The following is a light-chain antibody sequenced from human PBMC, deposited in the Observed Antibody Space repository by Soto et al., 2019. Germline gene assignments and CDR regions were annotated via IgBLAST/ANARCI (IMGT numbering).Light chain of an antibody. CDR3: QQSYSTPLT. V-gene: IGKV3D-20*02. CDR1: QTVRNNY. J-gene: IGKJ4*01. CDR2: DAS. Sequence: EIVLTQSPATLSLSPGEIATLSCRASQTVRNNYLAWYQQKPGQAPRLLIYDASSRATGIPDRFSGGGSGTDFTLTISSLQPEDFATYYCQQSYSTPLTCGGGTKGDIK.